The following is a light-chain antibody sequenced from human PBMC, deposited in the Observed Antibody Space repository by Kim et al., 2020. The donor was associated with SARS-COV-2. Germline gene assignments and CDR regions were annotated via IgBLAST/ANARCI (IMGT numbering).Light chain of an antibody. CDR3: AAWDDSLNGGV. Sequence: QSVLTQPPSASGTPWQRVTISCSGSTSNIGINTVNWYQQLPGTAPKLLIYSNDQRPSGVPGRFSGSKSGTSASLAIRGLQSEDEADYYCAAWDDSLNGGVFGGGTQLTVL. V-gene: IGLV1-44*01. CDR2: SND. J-gene: IGLJ2*01. CDR1: TSNIGINT.